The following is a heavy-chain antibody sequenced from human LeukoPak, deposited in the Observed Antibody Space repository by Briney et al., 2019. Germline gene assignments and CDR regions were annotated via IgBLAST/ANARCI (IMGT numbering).Heavy chain of an antibody. J-gene: IGHJ4*02. CDR3: ARDYYDSSGYYFRELDY. CDR1: GYTFTSYA. D-gene: IGHD3-22*01. CDR2: INAGNGNT. V-gene: IGHV1-3*01. Sequence: ASVKVSCKASGYTFTSYAMHWVRQAPGQRLEWMGWINAGNGNTKYSQKFQGRVTITRDTSASTAYMELSSLRSEDTAVYYCARDYYDSSGYYFRELDYWGQGTLVTVSS.